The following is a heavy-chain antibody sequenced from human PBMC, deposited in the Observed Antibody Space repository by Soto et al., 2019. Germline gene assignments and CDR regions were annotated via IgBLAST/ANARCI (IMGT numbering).Heavy chain of an antibody. D-gene: IGHD3-10*01. V-gene: IGHV1-8*01. CDR3: AGGRIMMVRGLPVLYYYYMDV. CDR1: GYTFTSYD. CDR2: MNPNSGNT. Sequence: QVQLVQSGAEVKKPGASVKVSCKASGYTFTSYDINWVRQATGQGLEWMGWMNPNSGNTGYAQKCQGKVTMTRNTSRSTDYVQLSSLSAEDTAVYYCAGGRIMMVRGLPVLYYYYMDVWGKGTTVTVSS. J-gene: IGHJ6*03.